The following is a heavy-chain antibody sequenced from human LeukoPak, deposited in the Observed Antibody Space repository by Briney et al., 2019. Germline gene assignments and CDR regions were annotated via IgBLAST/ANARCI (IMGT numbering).Heavy chain of an antibody. CDR1: GFTFSSYW. J-gene: IGHJ6*03. Sequence: GGSLRLSCAASGFTFSSYWMSWVRQAPGKGLEWVANIKQDGSEKYYVDSVKGRFTISRDNAKNSLYLQMNSLRAEDTAVYYCASLGQDCSSTSCPKGYYYYMDVWGKGTTVTVSS. CDR2: IKQDGSEK. D-gene: IGHD2-2*01. V-gene: IGHV3-7*01. CDR3: ASLGQDCSSTSCPKGYYYYMDV.